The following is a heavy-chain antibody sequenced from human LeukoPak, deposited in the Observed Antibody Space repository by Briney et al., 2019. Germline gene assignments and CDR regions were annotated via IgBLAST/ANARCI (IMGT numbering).Heavy chain of an antibody. CDR2: ISGSGGRI. CDR3: AIGPGGLFEY. J-gene: IGHJ4*02. CDR1: GFTFASYA. Sequence: GGSLRLSCAASGFTFASYAMSWVRQAPGKGLEWVSSISGSGGRIYYADSVKGRFTISRDNSKNTLYLQMNSLRAEDTAVYYCAIGPGGLFEYRGQGTLVTVSS. D-gene: IGHD4-23*01. V-gene: IGHV3-23*01.